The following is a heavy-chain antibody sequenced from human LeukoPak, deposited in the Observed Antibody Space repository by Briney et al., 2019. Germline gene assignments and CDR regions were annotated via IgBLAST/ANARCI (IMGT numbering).Heavy chain of an antibody. D-gene: IGHD3-22*01. J-gene: IGHJ5*02. Sequence: SQTLSLTCTVSGGSISSDNYYWSWLRQPGGKGLEWIGRVYTSGSTNYNPSLKSRVTISVDTSKKQFSLKLSSVTAADTAVYYYAREKNGYYDGGGRGWFDPWGQGTLVTVSS. CDR1: GGSISSDNYY. V-gene: IGHV4-61*02. CDR3: AREKNGYYDGGGRGWFDP. CDR2: VYTSGST.